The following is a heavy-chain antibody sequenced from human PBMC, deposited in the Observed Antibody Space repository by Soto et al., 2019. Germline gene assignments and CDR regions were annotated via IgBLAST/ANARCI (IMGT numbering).Heavy chain of an antibody. V-gene: IGHV3-23*01. CDR1: GFTFRSYA. Sequence: GGSLRLSCAASGFTFRSYAMSWARQAPGKVLEWVSSLLRSGSSTYYADSVKGRFTISSDISANSLYLQMDSLRAEDTAVYYCAKDAVSGDGVWLLDSWGQGXVVTVYS. CDR2: LLRSGSST. D-gene: IGHD4-17*01. J-gene: IGHJ5*02. CDR3: AKDAVSGDGVWLLDS.